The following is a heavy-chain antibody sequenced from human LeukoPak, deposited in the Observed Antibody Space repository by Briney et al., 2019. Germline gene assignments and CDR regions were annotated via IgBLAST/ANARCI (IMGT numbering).Heavy chain of an antibody. V-gene: IGHV4-59*01. J-gene: IGHJ4*02. CDR3: ARVGLSGWSSYYFDY. CDR2: IYYSGST. Sequence: PSETLSLTCTVSGGSISSYYWSWIRQPPGKGLEWIGYIYYSGSTNYNPSLKSRVTISVDTSKNQFSLKLSSVTAEDTAVYYCARVGLSGWSSYYFDYWGQGTLVTVSS. D-gene: IGHD6-19*01. CDR1: GGSISSYY.